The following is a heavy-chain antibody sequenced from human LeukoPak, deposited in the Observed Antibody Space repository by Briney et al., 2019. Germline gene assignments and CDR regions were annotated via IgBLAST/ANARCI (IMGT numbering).Heavy chain of an antibody. Sequence: GGSLRLSCAASGFTFSDYYMSWIRQAPGKGLEWVSYISSSGSTIYCADSVKGRFTIPRDNAKNSLYLQMNSLRVEDTGVYYCARDQNWAFDYWAREPWSPSPQ. CDR3: ARDQNWAFDY. CDR2: ISSSGSTI. J-gene: IGHJ4*02. CDR1: GFTFSDYY. D-gene: IGHD7-27*01. V-gene: IGHV3-11*04.